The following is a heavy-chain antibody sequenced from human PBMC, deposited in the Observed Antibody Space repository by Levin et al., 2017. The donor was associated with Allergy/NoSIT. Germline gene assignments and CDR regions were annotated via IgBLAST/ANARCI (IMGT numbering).Heavy chain of an antibody. D-gene: IGHD1-14*01. CDR1: GGSISSSNW. CDR3: ARRPGLPYYYYGMDV. CDR2: IYHSGST. V-gene: IGHV4-4*02. Sequence: SETLSLTCAVSGGSISSSNWWSWVRQPPGKGLEWIGEIYHSGSTNYNPSLKSRVTISVDKSKNQFSLKLSSVTAADTAVYYCARRPGLPYYYYGMDVWGQGTTVTVSS. J-gene: IGHJ6*02.